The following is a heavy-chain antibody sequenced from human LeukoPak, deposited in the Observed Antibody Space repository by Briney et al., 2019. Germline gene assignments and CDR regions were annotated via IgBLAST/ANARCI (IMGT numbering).Heavy chain of an antibody. CDR1: GFTVSSNY. CDR3: ARSVGGYDFWSGYYEDAFDI. Sequence: GSLRLSCAASGFTVSSNYMSWVRQAPGKGLEWVSVIYSGGSTYYADSVKGRFTISRDNSKNTLYLQMNSLRAEDTAVYYCARSVGGYDFWSGYYEDAFDIWGQGTMVTVSS. J-gene: IGHJ3*02. V-gene: IGHV3-53*01. D-gene: IGHD3-3*01. CDR2: IYSGGST.